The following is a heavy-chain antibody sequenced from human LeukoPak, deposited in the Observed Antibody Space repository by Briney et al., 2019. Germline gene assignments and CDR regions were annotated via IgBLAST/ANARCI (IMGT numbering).Heavy chain of an antibody. J-gene: IGHJ6*03. V-gene: IGHV3-30*18. D-gene: IGHD3-16*01. Sequence: GGSLRLSCAASGFTFSSYGMHWVRQAPGKGLEWVAVISYDGSNKYYADSVKGRFTISRDNSKNTLYLQMNSLRAEDTGVYYCAKGLRTGVGPYMGYHYYMDVWGKGATVTVSS. CDR1: GFTFSSYG. CDR3: AKGLRTGVGPYMGYHYYMDV. CDR2: ISYDGSNK.